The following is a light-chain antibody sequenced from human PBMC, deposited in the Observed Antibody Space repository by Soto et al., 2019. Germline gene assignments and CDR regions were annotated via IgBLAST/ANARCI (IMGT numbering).Light chain of an antibody. CDR3: SSYAGHVPK. Sequence: QSALTQPASVSGSPGQSITISCAGTSSDVGYYDLVSWYQQHPGKAPKLIIFEVTERLSGISDRFSASKSGFTASLTISGLQPEDEAVYFCSSYAGHVPKFGGGTKLTVL. CDR2: EVT. CDR1: SSDVGYYDL. J-gene: IGLJ3*02. V-gene: IGLV2-23*02.